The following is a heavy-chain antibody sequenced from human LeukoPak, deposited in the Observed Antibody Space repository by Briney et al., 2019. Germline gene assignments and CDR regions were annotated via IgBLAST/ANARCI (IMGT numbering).Heavy chain of an antibody. Sequence: GGSLRLSCAASGFTFSSPAMSWVRQAPGKGLEWVSGISWNSDSVGYADSVKGRFTISRDNAENSLYLQMNSLRAEDTAFYYCARAGGSRYYYAMDVWGQGTTVTVSS. V-gene: IGHV3-9*01. CDR1: GFTFSSPA. D-gene: IGHD3-16*01. CDR2: ISWNSDSV. J-gene: IGHJ6*02. CDR3: ARAGGSRYYYAMDV.